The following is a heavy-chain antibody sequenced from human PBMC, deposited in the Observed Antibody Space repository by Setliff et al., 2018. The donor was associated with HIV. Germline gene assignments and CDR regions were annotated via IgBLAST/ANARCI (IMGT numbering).Heavy chain of an antibody. CDR3: ARRAVQDGSVTSSNWFDS. J-gene: IGHJ5*01. D-gene: IGHD1-1*01. CDR1: GDSIGTYS. Sequence: PSETLSLTCAVSGDSIGTYSWHWIRQPPGKGLEWIGYIYGGGSTGYNPSLTSRVTMSADTPNNRFALRIGSVTAADTAVYYCARRAVQDGSVTSSNWFDSWGQGTKVTVSS. CDR2: IYGGGST. V-gene: IGHV4-4*09.